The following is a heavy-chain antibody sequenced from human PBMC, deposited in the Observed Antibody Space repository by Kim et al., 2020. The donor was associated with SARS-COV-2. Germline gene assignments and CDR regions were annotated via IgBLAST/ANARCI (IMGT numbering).Heavy chain of an antibody. J-gene: IGHJ4*02. V-gene: IGHV3-23*01. Sequence: GGSLRLSCAASGFTFSSYVMNWVRQAPGKGLEWVSTIRGNGDSTYYADSVKGRFTISRDNSKNTVYLQMNSLRAEDTAVYYCTKDWQFDDWGQGTLGTVSS. CDR1: GFTFSSYV. CDR3: TKDWQFDD. CDR2: IRGNGDST.